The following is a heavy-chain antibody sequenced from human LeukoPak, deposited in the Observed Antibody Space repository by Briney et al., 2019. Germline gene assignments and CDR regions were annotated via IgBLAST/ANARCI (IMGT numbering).Heavy chain of an antibody. CDR1: GYTFTGYY. CDR3: ARQDCERSCHTISY. J-gene: IGHJ4*02. Sequence: GASVKVSCKASGYTFTGYYMHWVRQAPGQGLEWMGWINPNSGGTNYAQKFQGRVTMTRDTSISTAYMELSRLRSDDTAVYYCARQDCERSCHTISYWGQGTLVTVSS. V-gene: IGHV1-2*02. CDR2: INPNSGGT. D-gene: IGHD2-2*02.